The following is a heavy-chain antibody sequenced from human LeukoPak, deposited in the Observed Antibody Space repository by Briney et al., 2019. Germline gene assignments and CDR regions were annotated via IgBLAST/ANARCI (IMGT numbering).Heavy chain of an antibody. CDR1: GFTFSSYA. V-gene: IGHV3-30-3*01. CDR2: ISYDGSNK. D-gene: IGHD3-22*01. J-gene: IGHJ3*02. Sequence: GGSLRLSCAASGFTFSSYAMHWVRQAPGKGLEWVAVISYDGSNKYYADSVEGRFTISRDNSKNTLYLQMNSLRAEDTAVYYCARDGSYYYDSSGYYDAFDIWGQGTMVTVSS. CDR3: ARDGSYYYDSSGYYDAFDI.